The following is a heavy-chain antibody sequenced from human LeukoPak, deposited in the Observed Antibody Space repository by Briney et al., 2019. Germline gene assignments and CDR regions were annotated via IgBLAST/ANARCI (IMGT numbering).Heavy chain of an antibody. D-gene: IGHD3-10*01. J-gene: IGHJ4*02. V-gene: IGHV3-30*02. CDR3: AKGGSGSYYNAPYYFDY. Sequence: PGGSLRLSCAASGFTFSSYGMHWVCQAPGKGLEWVAFIRYDGSNKYYADSVKGRFTISRDNSKNTLYLQMNSLRAEDTAVYYCAKGGSGSYYNAPYYFDYWGQGTLVTVSS. CDR2: IRYDGSNK. CDR1: GFTFSSYG.